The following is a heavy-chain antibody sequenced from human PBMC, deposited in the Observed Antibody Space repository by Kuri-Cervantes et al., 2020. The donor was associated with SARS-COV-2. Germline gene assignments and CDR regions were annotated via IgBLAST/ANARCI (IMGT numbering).Heavy chain of an antibody. D-gene: IGHD6-13*01. Sequence: LSLTCAASGFTFSSYEMNWVRQAPGKGLEWVSYISSSGSTIYYADSVKGRFTISRDNAKNSLYLQMNSLRAEDTAVYYCARGVAAAGLGGWFDPWGQGTLVTVSS. CDR2: ISSSGSTI. J-gene: IGHJ5*02. CDR3: ARGVAAAGLGGWFDP. CDR1: GFTFSSYE. V-gene: IGHV3-48*03.